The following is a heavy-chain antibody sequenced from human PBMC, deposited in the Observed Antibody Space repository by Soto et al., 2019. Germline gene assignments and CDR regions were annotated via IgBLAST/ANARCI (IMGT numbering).Heavy chain of an antibody. Sequence: VQLVESGGGLVQPGGSLRLSCAASGFSFSTYDMHWVRQAPGKGLEWVSLIGTAGNTHYPDSVKGRFIISRENAKSSLYLQMNSLRAGDTAVYYCARDSSGWGLDSWGQGTPVTVSS. V-gene: IGHV3-13*01. J-gene: IGHJ5*01. CDR2: IGTAGNT. CDR1: GFSFSTYD. CDR3: ARDSSGWGLDS. D-gene: IGHD6-19*01.